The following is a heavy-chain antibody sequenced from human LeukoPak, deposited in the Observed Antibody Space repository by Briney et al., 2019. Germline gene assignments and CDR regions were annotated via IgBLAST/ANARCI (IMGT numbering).Heavy chain of an antibody. J-gene: IGHJ6*02. V-gene: IGHV3-66*02. D-gene: IGHD3-3*01. CDR3: ARDFWSGRNYYYGMDV. CDR1: GFTVSSNY. Sequence: GGSLRLSCAASGFTVSSNYMSWVRQAPGKGLEWVSVIYSGGSTYYADSVEGRFTISRDNSKNTLYLQMNSLRAEDTAVYYCARDFWSGRNYYYGMDVWGQGTTVTVSS. CDR2: IYSGGST.